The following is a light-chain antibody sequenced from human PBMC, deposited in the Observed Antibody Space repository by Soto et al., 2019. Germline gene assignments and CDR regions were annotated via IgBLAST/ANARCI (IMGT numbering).Light chain of an antibody. CDR2: GAS. V-gene: IGKV3-20*01. Sequence: EIVLTQSPGTLSLSPGERATLSCRASQSVHTFLAWYQQKPGQAPRLLIYGASTRATGVPARFSGSGSGTDFTLTIDRLQSDDFATYYCQHSSSDLITFGQGTRLEIK. J-gene: IGKJ5*01. CDR1: QSVHTF. CDR3: QHSSSDLIT.